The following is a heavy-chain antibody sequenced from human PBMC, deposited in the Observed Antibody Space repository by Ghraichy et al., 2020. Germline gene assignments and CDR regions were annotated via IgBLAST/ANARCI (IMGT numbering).Heavy chain of an antibody. V-gene: IGHV3-23*01. D-gene: IGHD2-2*01. CDR1: GFTFNNDA. Sequence: GGSLRLSCAASGFTFNNDAMSWVRQAPGKGLEWVSTISDDGKTTFYADSVEGRFTISTDNSKSTLFLQLNSLRADDTAVYYCAKEGGTCSRTTCPRAFDIWGQGTMLTVSS. CDR2: ISDDGKTT. CDR3: AKEGGTCSRTTCPRAFDI. J-gene: IGHJ3*02.